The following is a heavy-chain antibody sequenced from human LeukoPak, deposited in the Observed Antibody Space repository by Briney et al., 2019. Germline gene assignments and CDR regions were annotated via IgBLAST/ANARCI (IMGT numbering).Heavy chain of an antibody. V-gene: IGHV4-4*07. D-gene: IGHD4-17*01. Sequence: SETLSLTCTVSGGSISSYYWSWIRQPAGKGLEWIGRIYTSGSTNYNPSLKSRVTMSVDTSKNQFSLKLSSVTAADTAVYYCARGLHHDYGDYEVPFDYWGQGTLVTVSS. CDR2: IYTSGST. J-gene: IGHJ4*02. CDR1: GGSISSYY. CDR3: ARGLHHDYGDYEVPFDY.